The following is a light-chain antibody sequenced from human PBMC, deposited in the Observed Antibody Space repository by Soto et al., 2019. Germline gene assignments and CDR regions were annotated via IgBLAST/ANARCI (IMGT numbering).Light chain of an antibody. J-gene: IGKJ1*01. CDR3: QKYNNAPLT. V-gene: IGKV1-27*01. Sequence: DLQMTQSPSSLSASVGDTVTITCRASQGISNYLAWYQQKPGQVPNLLIYAASTLQSGVPSRFSGSGSGTDFTLTISSLRPEDVATYYCQKYNNAPLTFGQGTKVEI. CDR2: AAS. CDR1: QGISNY.